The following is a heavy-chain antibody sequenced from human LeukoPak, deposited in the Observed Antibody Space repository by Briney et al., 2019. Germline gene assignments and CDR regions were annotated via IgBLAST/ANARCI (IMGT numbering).Heavy chain of an antibody. CDR2: ISSSGSTI. J-gene: IGHJ4*02. CDR1: GFTFSDYY. V-gene: IGHV3-11*01. D-gene: IGHD6-19*01. CDR3: ARVSPIAVAGPTLFDY. Sequence: GGSLRLSCAASGFTFSDYYMSWIRQAPGKGLEWVSYISSSGSTIYYADSVKGRFTISRDSAKNSLYLQMYSLRAEDTAVYYCARVSPIAVAGPTLFDYWGQGTLVTVSS.